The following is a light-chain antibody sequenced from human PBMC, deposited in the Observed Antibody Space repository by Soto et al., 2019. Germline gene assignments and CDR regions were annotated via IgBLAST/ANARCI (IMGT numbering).Light chain of an antibody. Sequence: EIVLTQSPGTPSLSPGERATLSCRASQSISTSYLGWYQQNRGQAPRLLIHGASSRATGIPDRFSGSGSGTDFTLTISRLETADFAVYYCQQYGSSRWTFGQGTKVHIK. J-gene: IGKJ1*01. V-gene: IGKV3-20*01. CDR3: QQYGSSRWT. CDR2: GAS. CDR1: QSISTSY.